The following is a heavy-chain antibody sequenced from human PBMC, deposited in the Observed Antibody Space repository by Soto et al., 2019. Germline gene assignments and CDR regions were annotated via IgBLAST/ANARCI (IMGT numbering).Heavy chain of an antibody. CDR3: AIVDYTTSSGLDC. CDR1: GGSITDYY. Sequence: QVQLQQWGAGLLKPSETLSLTCAVYGGSITDYYWSWIRQSPGKGLEWIGEINHSGSTTYNPSLESLVTMSADTSKKQFSLKVNSVTVADTAVYFCAIVDYTTSSGLDCWGQGSVVTVSS. V-gene: IGHV4-34*02. D-gene: IGHD6-6*01. CDR2: INHSGST. J-gene: IGHJ4*02.